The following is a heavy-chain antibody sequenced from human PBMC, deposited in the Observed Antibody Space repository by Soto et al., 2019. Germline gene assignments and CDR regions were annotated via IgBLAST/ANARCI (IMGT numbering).Heavy chain of an antibody. Sequence: GGSLRLSCAASGFTFSSYAMHRVRQAPGKGLEWVAVISYDGSNKYYADSVKGRFTISRDNSKNTLYLQMNSLRAEDTAVYYCAKDSHWAIISPTHDYWGHGTLVTVSS. V-gene: IGHV3-30-3*01. CDR1: GFTFSSYA. CDR2: ISYDGSNK. CDR3: AKDSHWAIISPTHDY. D-gene: IGHD2-2*01. J-gene: IGHJ4*01.